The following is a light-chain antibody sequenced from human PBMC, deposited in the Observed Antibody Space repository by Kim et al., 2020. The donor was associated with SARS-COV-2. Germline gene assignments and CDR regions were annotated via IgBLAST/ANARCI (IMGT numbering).Light chain of an antibody. CDR3: QQRSNWWT. Sequence: SASPGETATLACRASQSVSSYLAWYQQKPGQAPRLLIYDASNRATGIPARFSGSGSGTDFTLTISSLEPEDFAVYYCQQRSNWWTFGQGTKVDIK. CDR1: QSVSSY. CDR2: DAS. J-gene: IGKJ1*01. V-gene: IGKV3-11*01.